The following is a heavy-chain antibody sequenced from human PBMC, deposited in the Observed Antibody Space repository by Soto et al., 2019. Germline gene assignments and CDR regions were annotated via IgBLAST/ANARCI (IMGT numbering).Heavy chain of an antibody. CDR3: SEKTCPDAINN. J-gene: IGHJ3*02. CDR1: GYTFTSYY. V-gene: IGHV1-46*01. CDR2: INPSGGST. Sequence: ASVNVSCKASGYTFTSYYMHWVRQAPGQGLEWMGIINPSGGSTSYAQKFQGRVTMTRDTSTSTVYMELSSLRSEDTAVYYSSEKTCPDAINNWGQGTMVTVS.